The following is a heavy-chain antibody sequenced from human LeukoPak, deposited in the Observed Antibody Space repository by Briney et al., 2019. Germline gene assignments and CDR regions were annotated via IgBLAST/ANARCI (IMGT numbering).Heavy chain of an antibody. CDR2: ISGSGGST. CDR3: AKMGELGTDFDY. V-gene: IGHV3-23*01. Sequence: PGGSLRLSCAASGFTFSSYAMSWVRQAPGKGLEWVSAISGSGGSTYYADSVKGRFTISRDNSKNTLYLQMNSLRAEDTAMYYCAKMGELGTDFDYWGQGALVTVSS. CDR1: GFTFSSYA. J-gene: IGHJ4*02. D-gene: IGHD7-27*01.